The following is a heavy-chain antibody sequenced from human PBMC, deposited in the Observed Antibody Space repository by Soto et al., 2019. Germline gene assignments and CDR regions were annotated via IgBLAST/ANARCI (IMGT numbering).Heavy chain of an antibody. CDR2: VSAKSGDT. J-gene: IGHJ4*02. Sequence: ASVKVSCKASGFSFTSSGFPWVRQAPGQGLEWVGWVSAKSGDTKCVATLQGRVTMTTDTATNKDDMELRSLTSDDTAVYYCTRAGASDGNEVSTSSWGQGTRVTVSS. D-gene: IGHD1-1*01. CDR3: TRAGASDGNEVSTSS. V-gene: IGHV1-18*04. CDR1: GFSFTSSG.